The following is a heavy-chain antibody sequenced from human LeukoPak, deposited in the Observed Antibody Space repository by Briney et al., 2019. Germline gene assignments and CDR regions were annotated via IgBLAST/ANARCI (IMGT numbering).Heavy chain of an antibody. V-gene: IGHV3-48*03. CDR1: GFTFSSYE. CDR3: ARELPYYDSSGYYYDY. CDR2: ISSSGSTI. Sequence: GGSLRLSCAASGFTFSSYEMNWVRQAPGKGLEWVSYISSSGSTIYYADSVKGRFTISRDNAKNSLYLQMNSLRAEDTAVYYCARELPYYDSSGYYYDYWGQGTLVTVSS. D-gene: IGHD3-22*01. J-gene: IGHJ4*02.